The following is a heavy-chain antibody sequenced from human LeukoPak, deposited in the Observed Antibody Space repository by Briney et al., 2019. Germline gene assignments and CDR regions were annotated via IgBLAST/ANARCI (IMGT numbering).Heavy chain of an antibody. V-gene: IGHV4-34*01. Sequence: RSSETLSLTCAVYGGSFSGYYWSWIRQPPGKGLEWIGEINHSGSTNYNPSLKSRVTISVDTSKNQFSLKLSSVTAADTAVYYCARRHYYDSSGYIDWGQGTLVTVSS. J-gene: IGHJ4*02. D-gene: IGHD3-22*01. CDR1: GGSFSGYY. CDR2: INHSGST. CDR3: ARRHYYDSSGYID.